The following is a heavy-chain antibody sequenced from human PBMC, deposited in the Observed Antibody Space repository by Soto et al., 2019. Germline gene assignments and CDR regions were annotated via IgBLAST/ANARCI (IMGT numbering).Heavy chain of an antibody. Sequence: QVQLQQWGAGLLKPSETLSLTCAVYGGSFSGCYWSWIRQPPGKGLEWIGEINHSGSTNYNPSLKSRVTISVVTSTNQFSMKLSSVTVADTAVYYCARIFDNRRWLQLRTPDEYWGQGTLVTVSS. CDR2: INHSGST. CDR1: GGSFSGCY. V-gene: IGHV4-34*01. J-gene: IGHJ4*02. CDR3: ARIFDNRRWLQLRTPDEY. D-gene: IGHD5-12*01.